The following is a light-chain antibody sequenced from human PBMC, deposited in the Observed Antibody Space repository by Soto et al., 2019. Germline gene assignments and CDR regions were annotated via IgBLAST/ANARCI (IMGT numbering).Light chain of an antibody. CDR3: HQSFITPPLT. CDR1: QSISTY. V-gene: IGKV1-39*01. CDR2: GAS. J-gene: IGKJ4*01. Sequence: DIQMTQSPSSLSASIGDRITITCRASQSISTYLNWYQQKPGKAPRLLIYGASTLQNGVPSRFXGSGSATDYTLTISSLHPEDFATYYCHQSFITPPLTFGGGTKVEMK.